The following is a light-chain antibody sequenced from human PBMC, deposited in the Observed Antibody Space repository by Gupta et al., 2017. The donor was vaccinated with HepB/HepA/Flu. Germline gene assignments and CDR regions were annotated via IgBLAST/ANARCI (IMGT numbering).Light chain of an antibody. CDR1: QSLLHSNGYNY. V-gene: IGKV2-28*01. CDR2: LGS. Sequence: DIVMSQSPLSLPVTPGEQASIRCRSSQSLLHSNGYNYLDWYLQKPGQSTQLLIYLGSNRASGVPDRFSGSGSGTDFTLEISRVKAEDVGVYYCMQAQQTPWTFGQGTKVEIK. J-gene: IGKJ1*01. CDR3: MQAQQTPWT.